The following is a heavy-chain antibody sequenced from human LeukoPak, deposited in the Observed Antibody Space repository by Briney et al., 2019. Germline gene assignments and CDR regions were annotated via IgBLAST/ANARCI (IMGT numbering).Heavy chain of an antibody. CDR1: GFTFSSYE. CDR3: ARPDGDYYYGSGSYFHY. Sequence: GGSLRLSCAASGFTFSSYEMNWVRQAAGKGLEWVSYISRSGTTIYYADSVKGRFTISRDNAKNSLYMQMNRLRAEDTAVYYCARPDGDYYYGSGSYFHYWGQGTLVTVSS. D-gene: IGHD3-10*01. V-gene: IGHV3-48*03. J-gene: IGHJ4*02. CDR2: ISRSGTTI.